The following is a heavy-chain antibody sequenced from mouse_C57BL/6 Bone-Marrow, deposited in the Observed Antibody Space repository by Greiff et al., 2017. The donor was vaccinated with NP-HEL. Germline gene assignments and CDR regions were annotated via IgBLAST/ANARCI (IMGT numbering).Heavy chain of an antibody. D-gene: IGHD2-5*01. CDR2: INPNNGDT. J-gene: IGHJ3*01. V-gene: IGHV1-22*01. CDR3: ARSRPLYSNYFVAY. CDR1: GYTFTDYN. Sequence: EVQLQQSGPELVKPGASVKMSCKASGYTFTDYNMHWVKQSHGKSLEWMGYINPNNGDTSYNQKFKGKATLTVNKSSSTAYIELRSLTSEDSAVYYCARSRPLYSNYFVAYWGQGTLVTVSA.